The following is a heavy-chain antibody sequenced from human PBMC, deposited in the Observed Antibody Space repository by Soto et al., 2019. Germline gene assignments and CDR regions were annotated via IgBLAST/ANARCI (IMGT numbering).Heavy chain of an antibody. J-gene: IGHJ5*02. CDR1: GGNIISGGYY. CDR2: IYYSGST. D-gene: IGHD3-9*01. V-gene: IGHV4-31*03. Sequence: SETLSLTCTVSGGNIISGGYYWSWIRKHPGKGLEWIGYIYYSGSTYYNPSLKSRVTISVDTSKNQFSLKLSSVTAADTAVYYCARDRRYYDILTGYHNWFDPWGQGTLVTVSS. CDR3: ARDRRYYDILTGYHNWFDP.